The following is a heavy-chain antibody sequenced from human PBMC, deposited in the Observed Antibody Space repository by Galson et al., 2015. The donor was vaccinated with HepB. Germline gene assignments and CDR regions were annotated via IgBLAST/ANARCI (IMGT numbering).Heavy chain of an antibody. Sequence: SLRLSCAASRFSFNNYDMHWVRQTPGKGLEWVAIIWYDGSKKDYADSVKGRFAVSRDNSKNSLYLQVNSLSAADTGVYYCARGAWGLAVGHSPWSWFDPWGLGTLVTVSS. CDR2: IWYDGSKK. D-gene: IGHD6-19*01. J-gene: IGHJ5*02. V-gene: IGHV3-33*01. CDR3: ARGAWGLAVGHSPWSWFDP. CDR1: RFSFNNYD.